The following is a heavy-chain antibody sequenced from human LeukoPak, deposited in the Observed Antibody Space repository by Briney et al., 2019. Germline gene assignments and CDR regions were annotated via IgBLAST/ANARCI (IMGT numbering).Heavy chain of an antibody. J-gene: IGHJ4*02. Sequence: ASVKVSCKASGYTFTSYYMHWVRQAPGQGLEWMGIINPSGGSTSYAQKLQGRVTMTRDTSTSTVYMELSSLRSEDTAVYYCATTASVVTPPPHWGQGTLVTVSS. CDR1: GYTFTSYY. D-gene: IGHD4-23*01. CDR2: INPSGGST. CDR3: ATTASVVTPPPH. V-gene: IGHV1-46*01.